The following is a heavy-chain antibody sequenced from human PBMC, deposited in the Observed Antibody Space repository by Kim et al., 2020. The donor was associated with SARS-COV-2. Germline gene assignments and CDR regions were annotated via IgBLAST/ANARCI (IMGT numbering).Heavy chain of an antibody. D-gene: IGHD2-15*01. V-gene: IGHV4-61*01. CDR2: IYYSGST. J-gene: IGHJ3*02. Sequence: SETLSLTCTVSGGSVSSGSYYWSWIRQPPGKGLEWIGYIYYSGSTNYNPSLKSRVSISVDTSKNQFSLKLSSLTAADTAVYYCGRGVVDYDTFDIWGQGTMVTVSS. CDR3: GRGVVDYDTFDI. CDR1: GGSVSSGSYY.